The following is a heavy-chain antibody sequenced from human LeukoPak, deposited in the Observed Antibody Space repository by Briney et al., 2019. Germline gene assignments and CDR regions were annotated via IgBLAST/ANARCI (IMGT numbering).Heavy chain of an antibody. CDR1: GGTFSSYA. CDR2: IIPIFGTA. J-gene: IGHJ3*02. CDR3: ARVYYDFWSGYEYDAFDI. V-gene: IGHV1-69*05. Sequence: GASVKVSCKASGGTFSSYAISWVRQSPGQGLEWMGRIIPIFGTANYAQKLQGRVTMTTDTSTSTAYMELRSLRSDDTAVYYCARVYYDFWSGYEYDAFDIWGQGTMVTVSS. D-gene: IGHD3-3*01.